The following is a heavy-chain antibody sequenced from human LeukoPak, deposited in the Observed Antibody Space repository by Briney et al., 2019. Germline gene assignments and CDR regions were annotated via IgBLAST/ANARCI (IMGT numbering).Heavy chain of an antibody. J-gene: IGHJ4*02. D-gene: IGHD1-26*01. Sequence: PSETLSLTCTVSGGSISSYYWSWIRQPAGKGLEWIGRVHTSGSTNYNPSLKSRVTMSVVTAKNQFSLKLSSVTAADTAVYYCARGRVGASLHWGQGTLVTVSS. CDR2: VHTSGST. V-gene: IGHV4-4*07. CDR1: GGSISSYY. CDR3: ARGRVGASLH.